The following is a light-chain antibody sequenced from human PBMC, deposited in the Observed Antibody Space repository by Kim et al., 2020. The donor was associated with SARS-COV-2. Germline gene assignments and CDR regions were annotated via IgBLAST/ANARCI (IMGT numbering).Light chain of an antibody. CDR1: QGISSY. V-gene: IGKV1-8*01. CDR2: AAS. J-gene: IGKJ1*01. CDR3: QQYYSYPWT. Sequence: AIRITQSPSSLSASTGDRVTITCRASQGISSYLASYQQKPGKAPKLLIYAASTLQSGVPSRFSGSGSGTDFTLTISCLQSEDFATYYCQQYYSYPWTFGQGTKVDIK.